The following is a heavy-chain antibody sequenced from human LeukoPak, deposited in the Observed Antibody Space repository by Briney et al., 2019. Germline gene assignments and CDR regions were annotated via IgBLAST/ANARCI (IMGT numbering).Heavy chain of an antibody. CDR2: IYYSGST. J-gene: IGHJ6*02. CDR3: ARDNWNYGSSMDV. V-gene: IGHV4-59*01. CDR1: GGSISSYY. Sequence: ETQSLTCSVSGGSISSYYWSWIRQPPGKGLEWIGYIYYSGSTNYNPSLKSRVTISVDTSKNQFSLKLSSVTAADTAVYYCARDNWNYGSSMDVWGQGTTVTVSS. D-gene: IGHD1-7*01.